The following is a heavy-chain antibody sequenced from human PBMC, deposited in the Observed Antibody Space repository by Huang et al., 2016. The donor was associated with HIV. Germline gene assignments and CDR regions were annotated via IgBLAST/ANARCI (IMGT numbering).Heavy chain of an antibody. CDR3: VRDPRIQSWLNYFDY. CDR1: GFPFSSYW. CDR2: INSDGSSS. J-gene: IGHJ4*02. Sequence: EVQLVESGGGLVQPGGSLRLSCAASGFPFSSYWMHWVRQAPGNGLVWVSRINSDGSSSGYADSVKGRFTISRDNAKNTLYLQMNSLRAEDTAVYYCVRDPRIQSWLNYFDYWGQGTLVSVSS. D-gene: IGHD3-22*01. V-gene: IGHV3-74*01.